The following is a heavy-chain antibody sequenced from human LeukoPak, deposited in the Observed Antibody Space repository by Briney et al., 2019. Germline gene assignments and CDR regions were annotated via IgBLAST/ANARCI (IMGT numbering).Heavy chain of an antibody. CDR1: GGSISSYY. V-gene: IGHV4-59*08. CDR3: ARHWETSSWYVDY. D-gene: IGHD6-13*01. J-gene: IGHJ4*02. Sequence: PSETLSLTCTVSGGSISSYYWSWLRQPPGKGLEWIGYIYYSGSTHYNPSLKSRVTISLDTFKNQLSLKVSSVTAADTAVYYCARHWETSSWYVDYWGQGTLVTVSS. CDR2: IYYSGST.